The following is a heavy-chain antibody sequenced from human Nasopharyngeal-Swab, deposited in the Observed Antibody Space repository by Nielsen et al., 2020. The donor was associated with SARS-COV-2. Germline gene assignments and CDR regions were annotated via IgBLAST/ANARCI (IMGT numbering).Heavy chain of an antibody. Sequence: GSLRLSCAVSGGSISSSNWWSWVRQPPGKGLEWIGEIYHSGSTNYSPSLKSRVTISVDKSKNQFSLKLSSVTAADTAVYYCARNHYDFWSGYYEGYFDYWGQGTLVTVSS. CDR2: IYHSGST. D-gene: IGHD3-3*01. CDR1: GGSISSSNW. CDR3: ARNHYDFWSGYYEGYFDY. J-gene: IGHJ4*02. V-gene: IGHV4-4*02.